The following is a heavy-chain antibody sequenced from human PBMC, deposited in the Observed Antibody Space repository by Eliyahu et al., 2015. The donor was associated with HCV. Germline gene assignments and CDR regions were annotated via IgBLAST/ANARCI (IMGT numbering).Heavy chain of an antibody. D-gene: IGHD5/OR15-5a*01. J-gene: IGHJ2*01. Sequence: QVQLVESGGGVVQPGRSLRLSCAASGFTFSSHAMHWVRQAPGKGLGWVAAISKDGTLKYYADSVKGRFTISRDNAKNTLSLEMNSLRGEDTAVYYCARGQVVSGLWFFDLWGRGTLVTVSS. CDR1: GFTFSSHA. CDR2: ISKDGTLK. CDR3: ARGQVVSGLWFFDL. V-gene: IGHV3-30*04.